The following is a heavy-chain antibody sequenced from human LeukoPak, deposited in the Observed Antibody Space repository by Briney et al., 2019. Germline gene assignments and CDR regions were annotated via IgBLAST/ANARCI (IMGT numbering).Heavy chain of an antibody. D-gene: IGHD3-9*01. V-gene: IGHV4-59*08. Sequence: SETLSLTCTVSGGSISSYYWSWIRQPPGKGLEWIGYIYYSGSTNYNPSLKSRVTISVDTSKNQSSLKLSSVTAADTAVYYCASSYLTISDYYGMDVWGQGTTVTVSS. CDR3: ASSYLTISDYYGMDV. CDR2: IYYSGST. J-gene: IGHJ6*02. CDR1: GGSISSYY.